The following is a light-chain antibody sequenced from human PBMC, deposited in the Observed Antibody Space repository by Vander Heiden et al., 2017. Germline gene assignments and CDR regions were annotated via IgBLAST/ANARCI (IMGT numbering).Light chain of an antibody. CDR1: SSNIGMNP. J-gene: IGLJ2*01. Sequence: QSVLTQPPSASGTPGQRVTVSCSGSSSNIGMNPVTWYRPFPGTAPKFLIYSNSQRPSGVPDRFTGSKSGTSASLAISGLQSEDEADYYCAAWDDRLKGPVFGGGTKLTVL. CDR2: SNS. CDR3: AAWDDRLKGPV. V-gene: IGLV1-44*01.